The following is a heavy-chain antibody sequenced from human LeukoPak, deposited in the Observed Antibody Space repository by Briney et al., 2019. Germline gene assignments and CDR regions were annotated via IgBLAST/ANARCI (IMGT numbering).Heavy chain of an antibody. Sequence: GGCLRLSCAASGFTFGTSAMSWVRQAPGKGPEWVSTFGRSGSDTYYSDSVKGRFTIFRDNSKNTLYLQMNSLRDEDTAVYYCAKGSLGSWYYFDYWGQGTLVTVSS. D-gene: IGHD6-13*01. CDR2: FGRSGSDT. J-gene: IGHJ4*02. V-gene: IGHV3-23*01. CDR1: GFTFGTSA. CDR3: AKGSLGSWYYFDY.